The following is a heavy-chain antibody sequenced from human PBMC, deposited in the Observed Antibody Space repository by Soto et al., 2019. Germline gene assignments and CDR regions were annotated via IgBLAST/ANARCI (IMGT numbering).Heavy chain of an antibody. D-gene: IGHD3-10*01. CDR3: ARDYYGSGSRRSTFFY. Sequence: ASVKVSCKASGYSFTNYGISWVRQAPGQGLEWMGWISGHNGNTNYAQKLQGRVTMTTDTSTSTAYMELRSLRSDDTGVYYCARDYYGSGSRRSTFFYWGKGTLVTDSS. CDR1: GYSFTNYG. J-gene: IGHJ4*02. CDR2: ISGHNGNT. V-gene: IGHV1-18*01.